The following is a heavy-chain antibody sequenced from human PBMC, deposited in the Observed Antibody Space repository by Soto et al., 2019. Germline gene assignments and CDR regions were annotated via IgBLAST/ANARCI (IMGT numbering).Heavy chain of an antibody. CDR2: ISYDGSNK. Sequence: QVQLVESGGGVVQPGRSLRLSCAASGFTFRSYGMHWVRQAPGKGLEWVAVISYDGSNKYYADSVKGRFTISRDNSKNTLYLQMNSLRGEDTAVYYCAKNRNGWYHTPYGMDVWGQGTTVTVSS. V-gene: IGHV3-30*18. CDR3: AKNRNGWYHTPYGMDV. CDR1: GFTFRSYG. J-gene: IGHJ6*02. D-gene: IGHD6-19*01.